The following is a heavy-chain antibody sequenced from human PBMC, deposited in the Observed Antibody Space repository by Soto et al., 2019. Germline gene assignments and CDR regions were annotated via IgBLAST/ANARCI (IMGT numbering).Heavy chain of an antibody. CDR1: GASIISNDW. V-gene: IGHV4-4*02. CDR2: IFHSGRT. Sequence: SETLSLTCSVCGASIISNDWWIWIRQTPGKGLEWIGEIFHSGRTNYSPSFKSRVTISVDTSKSQFSLEMASVTAADTAVYYCARANLRSGWTFDHWGQGSPVTSPQ. CDR3: ARANLRSGWTFDH. D-gene: IGHD6-19*01. J-gene: IGHJ4*02.